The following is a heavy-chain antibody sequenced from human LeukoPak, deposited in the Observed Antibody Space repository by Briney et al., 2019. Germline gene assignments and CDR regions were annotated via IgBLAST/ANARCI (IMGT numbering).Heavy chain of an antibody. D-gene: IGHD1-26*01. CDR3: ASLLGDKTIFDY. CDR1: GFIFSSRW. J-gene: IGHJ4*02. V-gene: IGHV3-7*01. Sequence: GGSLRLSCAASGFIFSSRWMXXVRQAPGKGLXXXANIKRXXSGEYYXDSVKGRXXISXDNAKNSLYLQMNSLRAEDTAVYYCASLLGDKTIFDYWGQGTLVTVSS. CDR2: IKRXXSGE.